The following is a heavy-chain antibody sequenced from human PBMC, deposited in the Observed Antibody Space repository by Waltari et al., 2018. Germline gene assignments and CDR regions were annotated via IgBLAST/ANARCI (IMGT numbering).Heavy chain of an antibody. CDR2: IIPIFGTA. Sequence: QVQLVQSGAEVKKPGSSVKVSCKASGGTFSSYAISWVRQAPGQGLEWMGGIIPIFGTANYAQKFQGRVTITADESTSTAYMELSSLRSDDTAVYYCATYKNYDFWSGYQHAFDIWGQGTMVTVSS. J-gene: IGHJ3*02. V-gene: IGHV1-69*13. CDR1: GGTFSSYA. D-gene: IGHD3-3*01. CDR3: ATYKNYDFWSGYQHAFDI.